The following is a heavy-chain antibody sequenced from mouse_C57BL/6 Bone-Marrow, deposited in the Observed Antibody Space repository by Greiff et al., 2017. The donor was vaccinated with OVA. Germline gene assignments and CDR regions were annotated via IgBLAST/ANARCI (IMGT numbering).Heavy chain of an antibody. Sequence: EVQGVESGGGLVKPGGSLKLSCAASGFTFSSYAMSWVRQTPEKRLEWVATISDGGSYTYYPDNVKGRFTISRDNAKNNLYLQMSHLKSEDTAMYYCARAPPEFAYWGQGTLVTVSA. V-gene: IGHV5-4*01. CDR1: GFTFSSYA. J-gene: IGHJ3*01. CDR3: ARAPPEFAY. CDR2: ISDGGSYT.